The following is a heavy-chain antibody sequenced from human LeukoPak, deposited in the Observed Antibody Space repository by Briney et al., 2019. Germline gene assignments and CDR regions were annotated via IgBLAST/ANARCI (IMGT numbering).Heavy chain of an antibody. Sequence: PGGSLRLSCAASGFTFSSYSMNWVRQAPGKGLEWVSHITASGTAMFYADSVKGRFTISRDNAKNSLSLQMSSLRDEDTAVYFCARGWDHFDFWGQGTLVTVSS. CDR2: ITASGTAM. V-gene: IGHV3-48*02. CDR1: GFTFSSYS. CDR3: ARGWDHFDF. D-gene: IGHD1-26*01. J-gene: IGHJ4*02.